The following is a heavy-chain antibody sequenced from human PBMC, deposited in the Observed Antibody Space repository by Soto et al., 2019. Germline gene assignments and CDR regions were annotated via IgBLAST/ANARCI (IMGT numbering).Heavy chain of an antibody. J-gene: IGHJ4*02. CDR3: ARGGVSTRTFDY. CDR2: IYPSDSDT. D-gene: IGHD3-3*01. Sequence: GESLKICCKVSGYNFAGYWIAWVRQMPGKGLELMGIIYPSDSDTRYRPSFQGQVTISADKSISSAYLQWSSLRASDTAMYYCARGGVSTRTFDYWGQGTPVTVSS. CDR1: GYNFAGYW. V-gene: IGHV5-51*01.